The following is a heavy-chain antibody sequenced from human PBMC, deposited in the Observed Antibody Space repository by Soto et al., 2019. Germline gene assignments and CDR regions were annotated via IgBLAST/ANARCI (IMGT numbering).Heavy chain of an antibody. D-gene: IGHD4-17*01. CDR1: GYTFTNYW. J-gene: IGHJ6*04. Sequence: GESLKISCKGSGYTFTNYWIVWVRQIPGKGLEWMGIIYPGDSYTRYSQSFQGQVTISADRSISTAYLQWSSLKASDTGMYYCARYPTLTDYFFHGMEVWGDGKTVLVSA. V-gene: IGHV5-51*01. CDR2: IYPGDSYT. CDR3: ARYPTLTDYFFHGMEV.